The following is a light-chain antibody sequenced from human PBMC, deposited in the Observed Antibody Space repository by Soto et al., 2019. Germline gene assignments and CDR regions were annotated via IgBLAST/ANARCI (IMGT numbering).Light chain of an antibody. J-gene: IGLJ1*01. CDR1: SSDVGDYNY. Sequence: QSALTQPASVSGSPGQSITISCTGTSSDVGDYNYVSWYQQHPGKAPKLMIFEVSNRPSGVSSRFSGSKSGNTASLTISGLQAEDEADYYCSSYTSSSTQVFGTGTKVTVL. CDR3: SSYTSSSTQV. CDR2: EVS. V-gene: IGLV2-14*01.